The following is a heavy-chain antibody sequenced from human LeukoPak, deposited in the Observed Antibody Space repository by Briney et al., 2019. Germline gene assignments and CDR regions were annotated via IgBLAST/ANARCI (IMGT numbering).Heavy chain of an antibody. J-gene: IGHJ4*02. CDR3: ARLSASSYGKHYCDY. Sequence: GESLRLSCAASGFTFSTYAMEWVRQAPGKGLEWVSSISGDNTYIYYADSVKGRFIISRDNAKNSLFLHMSSLRAGDTAVYYCARLSASSYGKHYCDYWGQGALVTVSS. V-gene: IGHV3-21*06. D-gene: IGHD1-26*01. CDR1: GFTFSTYA. CDR2: ISGDNTYI.